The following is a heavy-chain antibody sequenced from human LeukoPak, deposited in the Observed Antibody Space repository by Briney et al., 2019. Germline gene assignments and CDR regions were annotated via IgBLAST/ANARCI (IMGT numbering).Heavy chain of an antibody. CDR1: GGSITSGVYY. CDR3: AGVSASMVREVIIAEYFQH. Sequence: SETLSLTCNVSGGSITSGVYYWSWIRQHPGKGLEWIGYIYYSGSTYYNPSLKSRVTMSVDTSNNQFSLRLTSLTAADTAVYFCAGVSASMVREVIIAEYFQHWGRGTLVTVSS. D-gene: IGHD3-10*01. V-gene: IGHV4-31*03. CDR2: IYYSGST. J-gene: IGHJ1*01.